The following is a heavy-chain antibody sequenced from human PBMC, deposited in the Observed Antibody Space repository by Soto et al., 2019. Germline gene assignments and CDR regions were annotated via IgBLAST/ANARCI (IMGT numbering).Heavy chain of an antibody. CDR3: PSESGRTRGMDV. CDR2: IIHIFGTA. V-gene: IGHV1-69*18. D-gene: IGHD2-8*01. J-gene: IGHJ6*02. Sequence: QVQAVQSGAEVKKPGSSVKFSCKASGCTFSSYVITWVRQAPGQGLEWMGRIIHIFGTAEYAQKFQGRLTITEDESKCAAQMEQHRMRAEETHVAYCPSESGRTRGMDVWGQGTTITVSS. CDR1: GCTFSSYV.